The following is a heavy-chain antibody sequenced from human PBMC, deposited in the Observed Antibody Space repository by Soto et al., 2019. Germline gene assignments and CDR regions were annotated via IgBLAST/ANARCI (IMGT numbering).Heavy chain of an antibody. J-gene: IGHJ3*02. D-gene: IGHD1-1*01. Sequence: QVQLVESGGGVVQPGRSLRLSCAASGFTFSSYAMHWVRQAPGKGLEWVAVISYDGSNKYYADSVKGRFTISRDNSKNKLYLQMNSLRAEDTAGYYCARDQAGTTSVIDAFDIWGQGTMVTVSS. CDR3: ARDQAGTTSVIDAFDI. CDR1: GFTFSSYA. V-gene: IGHV3-30-3*01. CDR2: ISYDGSNK.